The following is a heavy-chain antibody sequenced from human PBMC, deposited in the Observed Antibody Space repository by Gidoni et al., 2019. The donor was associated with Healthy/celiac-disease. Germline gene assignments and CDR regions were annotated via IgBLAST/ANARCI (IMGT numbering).Heavy chain of an antibody. CDR3: TRDSLTPLRY. J-gene: IGHJ4*02. CDR1: GFTFGDYA. D-gene: IGHD3-9*01. CDR2: IRSKAYGGTT. Sequence: EVQLVASGGGLVQPGRSLRLSCTASGFTFGDYAMSWFRQAPGKGLEWVGFIRSKAYGGTTEYAASVKGRFTISRDDSKSIAYLQMNSLKTEDTAVYYCTRDSLTPLRYWGQGTLVTVSS. V-gene: IGHV3-49*03.